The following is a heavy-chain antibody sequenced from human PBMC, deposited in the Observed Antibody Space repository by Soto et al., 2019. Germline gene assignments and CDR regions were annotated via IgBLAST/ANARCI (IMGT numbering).Heavy chain of an antibody. Sequence: LSLTCTVSGDSISIYYWSWIRQPAGKGLEWIGRLYPSGNTNYNPSLKSRVTMSVDTSKNQFSLQLSSVTAADTAVYYCARAHCTGTSCYTLGYWGQGALVTVSS. J-gene: IGHJ4*02. CDR2: LYPSGNT. V-gene: IGHV4-4*07. D-gene: IGHD2-2*02. CDR1: GDSISIYY. CDR3: ARAHCTGTSCYTLGY.